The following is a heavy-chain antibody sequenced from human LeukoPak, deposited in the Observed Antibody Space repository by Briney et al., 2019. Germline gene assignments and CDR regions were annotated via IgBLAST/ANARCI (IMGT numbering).Heavy chain of an antibody. CDR1: GFTFSSYA. D-gene: IGHD2-15*01. J-gene: IGHJ4*02. CDR3: ARAYAPFCSGGSCYGIDY. V-gene: IGHV3-64*01. CDR2: ISNDGDGT. Sequence: GGSLRLSCVASGFTFSSYAMHWVRQAPGKGLESVSAISNDGDGTYHANSVKGRFTISRDNSKNTLYLQMNSLRAEDTAVYYCARAYAPFCSGGSCYGIDYWGQGTLVTVSS.